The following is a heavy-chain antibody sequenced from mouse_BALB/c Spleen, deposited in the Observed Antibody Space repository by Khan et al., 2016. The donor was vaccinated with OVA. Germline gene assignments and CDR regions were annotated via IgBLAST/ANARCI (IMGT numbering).Heavy chain of an antibody. Sequence: QVQLKQSGPELVKPGASVRISCKASGYIFTSYYIHWVKQRPGQGLEWIGGIYPGSINSNYNENFKGKATLTADKSSSTAYMQLSSLTSEDSAVNVCARWGGNYPYYTMDYWGQGTSVTVSS. V-gene: IGHV1S56*01. CDR2: IYPGSINS. CDR1: GYIFTSYY. D-gene: IGHD2-1*01. J-gene: IGHJ4*01. CDR3: ARWGGNYPYYTMDY.